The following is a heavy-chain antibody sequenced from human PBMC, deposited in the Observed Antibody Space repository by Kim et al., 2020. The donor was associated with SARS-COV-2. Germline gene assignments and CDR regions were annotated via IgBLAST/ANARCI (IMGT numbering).Heavy chain of an antibody. J-gene: IGHJ4*02. CDR1: GGSFSGYY. Sequence: SETLSLTCAVYGGSFSGYYWSWIRQPPGKGLEWIWEINHSGSTNYNPSLKSRITISVDTSKNQFSLKLISVTAADTAVYYCARGFTTVTVGALDYWGQGT. D-gene: IGHD4-17*01. CDR3: ARGFTTVTVGALDY. CDR2: INHSGST. V-gene: IGHV4-34*01.